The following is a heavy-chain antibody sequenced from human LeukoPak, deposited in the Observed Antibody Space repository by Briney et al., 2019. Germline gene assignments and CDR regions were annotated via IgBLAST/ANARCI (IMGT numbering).Heavy chain of an antibody. CDR3: ARGRADYDFWGGYYHYMDV. V-gene: IGHV3-74*01. D-gene: IGHD3-3*01. J-gene: IGHJ6*03. CDR2: IKTDGSST. Sequence: GGSLRLSCAASGFTSSSNWMHWVRQVPGKGLVWVSRIKTDGSSTSYVDSVKGRFTISRDNAKNTLYLQMNSLRAEDTAVYYCARGRADYDFWGGYYHYMDVWGKGTTVTVSS. CDR1: GFTSSSNW.